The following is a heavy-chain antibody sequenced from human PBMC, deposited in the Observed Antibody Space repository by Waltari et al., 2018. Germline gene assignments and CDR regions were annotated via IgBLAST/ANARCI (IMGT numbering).Heavy chain of an antibody. Sequence: VQLVESGGGVVQPGRSLRLSCAASGFPFSNYAMDWVRQAPGEGLEWVSSISGSGDSVDSADSVKGRFTTSRDNSKNIMYLQMNSLRVEDTALYYCEVSSSSFGNYWGQGALVTVSS. CDR2: ISGSGDSV. V-gene: IGHV3-23*04. CDR1: GFPFSNYA. CDR3: EVSSSSFGNY. D-gene: IGHD6-6*01. J-gene: IGHJ4*02.